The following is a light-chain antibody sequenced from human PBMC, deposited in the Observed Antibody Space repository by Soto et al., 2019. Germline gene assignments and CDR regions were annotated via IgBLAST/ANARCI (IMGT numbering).Light chain of an antibody. CDR2: EVS. Sequence: QAVVTQPASVSGSPGQSITISCTGTSSDVGGFDYVSWFQQYPGKAPKLLIFEVSNRPSGVSNRFSGSKSGETASLTISGLQAEDEADYYCSSYTSRSTLVVFGGGTKLTVL. J-gene: IGLJ2*01. CDR1: SSDVGGFDY. CDR3: SSYTSRSTLVV. V-gene: IGLV2-14*01.